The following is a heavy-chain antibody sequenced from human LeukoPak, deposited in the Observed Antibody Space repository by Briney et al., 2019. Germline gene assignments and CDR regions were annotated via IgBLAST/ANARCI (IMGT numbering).Heavy chain of an antibody. V-gene: IGHV3-48*01. CDR2: ISSSSPTI. CDR1: GFTFSSYS. D-gene: IGHD4-17*01. CDR3: ARDYGAYFDY. J-gene: IGHJ4*02. Sequence: PGGSLRLSCAASGFTFSSYSMNWVRQAPGKGLEWVSYISSSSPTIYYADSVKGRFTISRDNAKNSLYLQMNSLRAEDTAVYYGARDYGAYFDYWGQGTLVTVSS.